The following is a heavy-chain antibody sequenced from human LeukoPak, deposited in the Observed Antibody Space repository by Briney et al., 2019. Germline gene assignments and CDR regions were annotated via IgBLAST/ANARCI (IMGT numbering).Heavy chain of an antibody. CDR1: GGSFSGYY. CDR2: INHSGRT. V-gene: IGHV4-34*01. CDR3: ARDGSGADGLDI. J-gene: IGHJ3*02. Sequence: SETLSLTCAVYGGSFSGYYWGWIRQPPGKGLEWIGKINHSGRTNYNPSLKSRVTISVDTSKNQFYLKLSSVTAADTAVYYCARDGSGADGLDIWGQGTMVTVSP.